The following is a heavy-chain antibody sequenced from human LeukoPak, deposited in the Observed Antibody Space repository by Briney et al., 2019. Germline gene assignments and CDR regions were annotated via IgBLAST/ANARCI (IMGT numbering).Heavy chain of an antibody. J-gene: IGHJ3*02. CDR2: IVVGSGNT. V-gene: IGHV1-58*02. CDR1: GFTFTSSA. Sequence: ASVKVSCKASGFTFTSSAMQWVRQARGQRLEWIGWIVVGSGNTNYAQKFQERVTITRDMSTSTAYMELSSLRSEDTAVYYCAAVGPRGIGATWNSFDIWGQGTMVTVSS. D-gene: IGHD5-12*01. CDR3: AAVGPRGIGATWNSFDI.